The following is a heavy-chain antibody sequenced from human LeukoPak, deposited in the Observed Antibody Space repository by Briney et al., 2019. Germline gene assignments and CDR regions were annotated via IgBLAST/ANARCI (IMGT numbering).Heavy chain of an antibody. CDR3: ATGMYYYDSSGYFYYYGMDV. V-gene: IGHV1-69*13. CDR2: IIPIFGTA. CDR1: GYTFTSYD. D-gene: IGHD3-22*01. J-gene: IGHJ6*02. Sequence: ASVKVSCKASGYTFTSYDINWVRQAPGQGLEWMGGIIPIFGTANYAQKFQGRVTITADESTSTAYMELSSLRSEDTAVYYCATGMYYYDSSGYFYYYGMDVWGQGTTVTVSS.